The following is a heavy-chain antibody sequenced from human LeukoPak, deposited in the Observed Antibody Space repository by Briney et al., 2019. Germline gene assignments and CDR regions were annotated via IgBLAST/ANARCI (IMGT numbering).Heavy chain of an antibody. Sequence: PGGSLRLSCAASGFTFDDYAMHWVRHAPGKGLEWVSGISWNSGSIGYADSVKGRSTISRDNAKNSLYLQMNSLRAEDTALYYCAKGHYYGSGSVDYWGQGTLVTVSS. V-gene: IGHV3-9*01. J-gene: IGHJ4*02. CDR1: GFTFDDYA. CDR2: ISWNSGSI. CDR3: AKGHYYGSGSVDY. D-gene: IGHD3-10*01.